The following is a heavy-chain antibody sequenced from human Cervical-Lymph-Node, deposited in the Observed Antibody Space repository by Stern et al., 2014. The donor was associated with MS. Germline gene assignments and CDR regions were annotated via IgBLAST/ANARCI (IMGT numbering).Heavy chain of an antibody. Sequence: EMQLVESGGGLVQPGGSLRLSCAASGFTFSSYWMSWVRQAPGKGLEWVANIKQDGSEKYYVDSVKGRFTISRDNAKNSLYLQMNSLRAEDTAVYYCARSSKQLVLIAFDIWGQGTMVTVSS. CDR2: IKQDGSEK. CDR1: GFTFSSYW. J-gene: IGHJ3*02. CDR3: ARSSKQLVLIAFDI. V-gene: IGHV3-7*03. D-gene: IGHD6-13*01.